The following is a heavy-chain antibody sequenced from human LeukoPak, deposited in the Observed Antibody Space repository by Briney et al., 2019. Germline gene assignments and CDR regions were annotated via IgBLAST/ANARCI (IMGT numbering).Heavy chain of an antibody. CDR3: ARPSGYCSGGSCYPWDY. CDR2: IYYSGST. CDR1: GGSISSSSYY. V-gene: IGHV4-39*01. J-gene: IGHJ4*02. Sequence: SETLSLTCTVSGGSISSSSYYWGWIRQPPGKGLEWIGSIYYSGSTYYNPSLKSRVTISVDTSKNQFSLKLSSVTAADTAVYYRARPSGYCSGGSCYPWDYWGQGTLVTVSS. D-gene: IGHD2-15*01.